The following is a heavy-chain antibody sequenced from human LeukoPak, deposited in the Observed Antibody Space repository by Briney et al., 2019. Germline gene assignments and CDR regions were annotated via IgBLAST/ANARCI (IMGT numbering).Heavy chain of an antibody. V-gene: IGHV4-34*01. CDR1: GGSFSGYY. CDR3: AAAPINSGSYRA. J-gene: IGHJ5*02. CDR2: INHSGST. Sequence: RSETLSLTCAVYGGSFSGYYWSWIRQPAGKGLEWIGEINHSGSTNYNPSLKSRVTISVDTSKNQFSLKLSSVTAADTAVYYCAAAPINSGSYRAWGQGTLVTVSS. D-gene: IGHD3-10*01.